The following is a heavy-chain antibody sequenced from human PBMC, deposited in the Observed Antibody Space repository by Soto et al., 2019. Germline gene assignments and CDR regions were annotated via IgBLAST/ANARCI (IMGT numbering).Heavy chain of an antibody. Sequence: PGGSLRPSCAGSGFTVSISYMTWVRQVPGKGLEWVSIRYSDGRSYPAESVKGRFTITTDDSENTLYLQMSSLRTEDTAVYYFAKRKYIPTTTCFVYWGQITQVTISS. CDR3: AKRKYIPTTTCFVY. J-gene: IGHJ4*02. CDR1: GFTVSISY. V-gene: IGHV3-66*01. D-gene: IGHD1-26*01. CDR2: RYSDGRS.